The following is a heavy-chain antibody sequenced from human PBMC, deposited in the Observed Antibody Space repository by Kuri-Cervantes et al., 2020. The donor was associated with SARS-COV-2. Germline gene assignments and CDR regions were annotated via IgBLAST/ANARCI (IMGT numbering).Heavy chain of an antibody. CDR1: GGSVSSGSYY. CDR2: IYYSGST. J-gene: IGHJ4*02. CDR3: ARGSNYDFWSGYSTFDY. D-gene: IGHD3-3*01. V-gene: IGHV4-61*01. Sequence: ESLKISCTVSGGSVSSGSYYWSWIRQPPGKGLEWIGYIYYSGSTNYNPSLKSRVTISVDTSKNQFSLKLSSVTAADTAVYYCARGSNYDFWSGYSTFDYWGQGILVTVSS.